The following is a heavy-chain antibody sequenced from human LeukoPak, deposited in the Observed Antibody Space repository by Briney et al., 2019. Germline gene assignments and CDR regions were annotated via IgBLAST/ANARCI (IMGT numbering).Heavy chain of an antibody. D-gene: IGHD1-7*01. Sequence: SETLSLTCAVYGGSFSGYYWSWIRQPPGKGLEWIGEINHSGSTNYNPSLKSRVTISVDTSKNQFSLKLSSVTAADTAVYYCARGRGTMPYNWSDPWGQGTLVTVSS. J-gene: IGHJ5*02. V-gene: IGHV4-34*01. CDR2: INHSGST. CDR1: GGSFSGYY. CDR3: ARGRGTMPYNWSDP.